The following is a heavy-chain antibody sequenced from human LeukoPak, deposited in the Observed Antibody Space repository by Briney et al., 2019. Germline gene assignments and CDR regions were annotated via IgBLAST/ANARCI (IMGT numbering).Heavy chain of an antibody. CDR3: ARVYSPFSTWFDP. V-gene: IGHV3-48*03. Sequence: PGGSLRLSCVASGLSGFDMNWVRQAPGKGLEWISYISGSGSIIYDADSVKGRFTISRDNAKNSLYLQMNSLRAEDTAVYHCARVYSPFSTWFDPWGQGTLVTVSS. CDR2: ISGSGSII. J-gene: IGHJ5*02. CDR1: GLSGFD. D-gene: IGHD1-26*01.